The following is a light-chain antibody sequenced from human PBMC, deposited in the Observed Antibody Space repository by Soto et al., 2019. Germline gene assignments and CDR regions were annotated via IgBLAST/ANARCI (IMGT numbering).Light chain of an antibody. V-gene: IGKV1-39*01. J-gene: IGKJ4*01. CDR1: QSISSY. CDR2: AAS. Sequence: DIQMTQSPSSLSASVGDRVTITCRASQSISSYLNWYQQKPGKAPKLLIYAASSLQSGVPSRFSGSGSGADFTLTISSLQLEDFATYYCQQSYSTPRTFGGGTKV. CDR3: QQSYSTPRT.